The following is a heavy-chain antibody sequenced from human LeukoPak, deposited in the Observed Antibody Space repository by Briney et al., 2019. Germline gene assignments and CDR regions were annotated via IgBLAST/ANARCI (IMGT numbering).Heavy chain of an antibody. CDR1: GGSISSYY. D-gene: IGHD3-9*01. V-gene: IGHV4-59*12. CDR3: ARGAYYDILTGYYHWFDP. J-gene: IGHJ5*02. CDR2: IYYSGST. Sequence: SETLSLTCTVSGGSISSYYWSWIRQPPGKGLEWIGYIYYSGSTNYNPSLKSRVTISVDTSKNQFSLKLSSVTAADTAVYYCARGAYYDILTGYYHWFDPWGQGTLVTVSS.